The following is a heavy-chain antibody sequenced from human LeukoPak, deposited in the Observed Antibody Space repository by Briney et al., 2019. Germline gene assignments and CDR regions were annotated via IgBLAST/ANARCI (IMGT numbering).Heavy chain of an antibody. V-gene: IGHV4-61*02. D-gene: IGHD3-3*01. J-gene: IGHJ4*02. CDR2: FSTSGNT. CDR3: ARGPYYDFWSGYPYFDY. Sequence: SETLSLTCTVSGGSISSGSYCWSWIRQPAGKGLEWIGRFSTSGNTNYNPSLESRVTISVDASKNQFSLQLSSVTAADTAVYYCARGPYYDFWSGYPYFDYWGQGTLVTVSS. CDR1: GGSISSGSYC.